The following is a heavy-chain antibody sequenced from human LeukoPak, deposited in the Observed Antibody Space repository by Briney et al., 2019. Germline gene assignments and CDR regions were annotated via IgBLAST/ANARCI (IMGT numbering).Heavy chain of an antibody. V-gene: IGHV1-18*01. J-gene: IGHJ5*02. CDR3: ARDGKPYYDILTGYYAQSNWFDP. Sequence: EASVKVSCKASGYTFTSYGISWVRQAPGQGLEWMGWISAYNGNTNYAQKLQGRVTMTTDTSTSTAYMELRSLRSDDTAVYYCARDGKPYYDILTGYYAQSNWFDPWGQGTLVTVSS. CDR2: ISAYNGNT. CDR1: GYTFTSYG. D-gene: IGHD3-9*01.